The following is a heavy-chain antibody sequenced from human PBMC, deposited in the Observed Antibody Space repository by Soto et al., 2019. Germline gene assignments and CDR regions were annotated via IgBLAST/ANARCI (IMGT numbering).Heavy chain of an antibody. CDR1: GASISSGGYY. CDR2: IYYIGTS. CDR3: ARVLRDVLSDRYYWYFDL. V-gene: IGHV4-31*03. J-gene: IGHJ2*01. D-gene: IGHD3-16*02. Sequence: QVQLQESGPGLVKPSQTLSLTCTVSGASISSGGYYWGWIRQQPGKGLEWIGFIYYIGTSYYNPSLDSRITLSVDTSKNHFSLNLTSVTAADTAVYYCARVLRDVLSDRYYWYFDLWGRGTLVTVSS.